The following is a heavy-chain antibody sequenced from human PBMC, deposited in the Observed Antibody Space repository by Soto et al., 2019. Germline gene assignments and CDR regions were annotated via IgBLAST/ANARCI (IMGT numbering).Heavy chain of an antibody. D-gene: IGHD6-19*01. CDR1: GGSISSSSYY. Sequence: QLQLQESGPGLVKPSETLSLTCTVSGGSISSSSYYWGWIRQPPGKGLEWIGSIYYSGSTYYNPSLKSRVTISVDTPKNQFSLKLSSVTAADTAVYYCARYSSGWYNYYYYYGMDVWGQGTTVTVSS. V-gene: IGHV4-39*01. J-gene: IGHJ6*02. CDR3: ARYSSGWYNYYYYYGMDV. CDR2: IYYSGST.